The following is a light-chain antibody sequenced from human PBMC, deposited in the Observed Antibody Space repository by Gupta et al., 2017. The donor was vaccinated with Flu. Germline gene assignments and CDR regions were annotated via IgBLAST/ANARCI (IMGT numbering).Light chain of an antibody. V-gene: IGKV1-6*01. CDR1: QGMRND. Sequence: AIQMTQSPSSLSASVGDRVTITCRASQGMRNDLGWYQHKPGKAPKLLIYAASTLQSGVPSRFSGSGSGTEFTLTISSLQPEDFATYYCLQDYDYPFTFGRGTKVEIK. J-gene: IGKJ4*01. CDR2: AAS. CDR3: LQDYDYPFT.